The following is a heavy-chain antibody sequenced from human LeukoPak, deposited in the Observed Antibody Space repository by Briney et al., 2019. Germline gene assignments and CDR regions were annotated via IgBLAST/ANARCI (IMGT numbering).Heavy chain of an antibody. CDR3: AKGRIAVAGITTGDDY. CDR1: GFPFSSYW. D-gene: IGHD6-19*01. V-gene: IGHV3-7*03. Sequence: GGSLRLSCAASGFPFSSYWMAWVRQAPGKGLEWVASIKQDGGETFYVDSVKGRFTISRDNAKNTLYLQMNSLRAEDTAVYYCAKGRIAVAGITTGDDYWGQGTLVTVSS. J-gene: IGHJ4*02. CDR2: IKQDGGET.